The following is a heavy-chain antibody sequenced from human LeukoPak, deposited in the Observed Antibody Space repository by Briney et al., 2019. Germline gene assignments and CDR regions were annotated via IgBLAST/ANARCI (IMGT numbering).Heavy chain of an antibody. J-gene: IGHJ4*02. CDR1: GYSFTSYW. V-gene: IGHV5-51*01. CDR3: ARRFCSSTSCYLTPFDY. D-gene: IGHD2-2*01. CDR2: IYPGDSDT. Sequence: GESLKISCKGSGYSFTSYWIGWVRQMPGKGLEWMGIIYPGDSDTRYSPSIQGQVTIPADKSISTAYLQWSSLKASDTAMYYCARRFCSSTSCYLTPFDYWGQGTLVTVSS.